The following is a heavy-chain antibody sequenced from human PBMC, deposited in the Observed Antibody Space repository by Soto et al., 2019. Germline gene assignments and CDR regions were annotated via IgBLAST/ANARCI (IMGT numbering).Heavy chain of an antibody. J-gene: IGHJ4*02. Sequence: VQLVESGGGVVQPGRSLRLSCAASGFTFSDYAMHWVRQAPGKGLEWVAVVSHDGRNTHYADSVKGRFTISRDSSKNTVSLEMTSLRAVDTAVYYCGKGGRQWLATSDFNSWGQGALVTVSS. D-gene: IGHD6-19*01. CDR2: VSHDGRNT. CDR1: GFTFSDYA. CDR3: GKGGRQWLATSDFNS. V-gene: IGHV3-30*18.